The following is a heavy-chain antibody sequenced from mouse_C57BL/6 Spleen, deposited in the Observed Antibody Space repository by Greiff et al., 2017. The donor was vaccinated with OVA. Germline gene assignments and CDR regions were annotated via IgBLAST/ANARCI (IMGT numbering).Heavy chain of an antibody. CDR3: ARSDYYGSSPYAMDY. Sequence: EVKLMESGGGLVQPGGSLSLSCAASGFTFTDYYMSWVRQPPGKALEWLGFIRNKANGYTTEYSASVKGRFTISRDNSQSILYLQMNALRAEDSATYYCARSDYYGSSPYAMDYWGQGTSVTVSS. V-gene: IGHV7-3*01. J-gene: IGHJ4*01. CDR1: GFTFTDYY. D-gene: IGHD1-1*01. CDR2: IRNKANGYTT.